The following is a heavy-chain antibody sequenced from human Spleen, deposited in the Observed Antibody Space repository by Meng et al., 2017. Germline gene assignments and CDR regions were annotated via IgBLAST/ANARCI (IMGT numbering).Heavy chain of an antibody. V-gene: IGHV4-38-2*01. CDR1: GYSISIGYY. Sequence: SETLSLTCAVSGYSISIGYYWGWIRQPPGKGLEWIGSIYHSGSTYYNPSIKSRVTISVDTSKNQFSLKLSSVTAADTAVYYCARCPELRYFDWLSSRPDAFDIWGQGTMVTVSS. J-gene: IGHJ3*02. D-gene: IGHD3-9*01. CDR2: IYHSGST. CDR3: ARCPELRYFDWLSSRPDAFDI.